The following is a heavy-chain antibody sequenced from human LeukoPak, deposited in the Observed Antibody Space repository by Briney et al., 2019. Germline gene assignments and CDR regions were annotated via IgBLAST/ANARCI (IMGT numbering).Heavy chain of an antibody. J-gene: IGHJ4*02. CDR3: AREGFPAAYDY. Sequence: GGSLRLSCAASGFTFSSYTMNWLRQAPGKGLEWVSCISSTSSYIYYADSVKGRFTISRDNAKNLLYLQMNSLRAEDTAVYYCAREGFPAAYDYWGQGTLVTVSS. CDR2: ISSTSSYI. D-gene: IGHD2-15*01. CDR1: GFTFSSYT. V-gene: IGHV3-21*01.